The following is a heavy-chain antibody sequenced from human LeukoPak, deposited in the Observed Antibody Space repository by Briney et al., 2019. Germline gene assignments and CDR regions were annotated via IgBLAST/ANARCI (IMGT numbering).Heavy chain of an antibody. J-gene: IGHJ5*02. CDR2: IASNSSHL. D-gene: IGHD3-22*01. Sequence: PGGSLRLSCAASGFTFRKYIMNWVRQAPGKGLEWVSSIASNSSHLYYADSVRGRFTISRDDAESSVYLHMNSLRGDDTAVYHCAGLRASYTNSIGFWEFDPWGQGTLVTVSS. CDR3: AGLRASYTNSIGFWEFDP. CDR1: GFTFRKYI. V-gene: IGHV3-21*06.